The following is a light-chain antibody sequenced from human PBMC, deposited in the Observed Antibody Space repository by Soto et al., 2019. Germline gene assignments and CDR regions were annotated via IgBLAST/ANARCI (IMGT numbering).Light chain of an antibody. J-gene: IGKJ5*01. CDR3: MQSIQFPIT. Sequence: DVVITQTPLFLSVAPGQPASISCSPSQSLLHSDGKTYLYWYLQKPGHPPQLMIYEVSNRFSGVPDRFSGSGSGTDFTLKISRVEAEDVGVYYCMQSIQFPITFGQGTRLEIK. CDR2: EVS. CDR1: QSLLHSDGKTY. V-gene: IGKV2D-29*01.